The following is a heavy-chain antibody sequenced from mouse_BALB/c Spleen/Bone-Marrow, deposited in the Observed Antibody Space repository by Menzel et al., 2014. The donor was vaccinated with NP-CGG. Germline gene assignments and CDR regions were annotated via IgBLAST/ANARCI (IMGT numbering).Heavy chain of an antibody. D-gene: IGHD2-4*01. CDR2: IWAGGST. CDR1: GFSLTSYG. V-gene: IGHV2-9*02. J-gene: IGHJ4*01. CDR3: ARVDYDDYYAMDY. Sequence: VQRVESGPGLVAPSQSLSIPCTVSGFSLTSYGVHWVRQPPGKGLEWLGVIWAGGSTNYNSALMSRQSISKDNSKSQVFLKMNSLQTDDTAMFYCARVDYDDYYAMDYWGQGTSVTVSS.